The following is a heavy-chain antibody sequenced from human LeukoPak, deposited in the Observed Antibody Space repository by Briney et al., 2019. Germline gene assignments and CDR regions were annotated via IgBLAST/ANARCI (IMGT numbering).Heavy chain of an antibody. CDR1: GGSISSGGYY. CDR2: IYYSGST. Sequence: PSETLSLTCTVSGGSISSGGYYWSWIRQHPGKGLEWIGYIYYSGSTYYNPSLKSRVTISVDTSKNQFSLKLSSVTAADTAVYYCARLFTPNDGHIVVVTASYGMDVWGQGTTVTVSS. J-gene: IGHJ6*02. CDR3: ARLFTPNDGHIVVVTASYGMDV. V-gene: IGHV4-31*03. D-gene: IGHD2-21*02.